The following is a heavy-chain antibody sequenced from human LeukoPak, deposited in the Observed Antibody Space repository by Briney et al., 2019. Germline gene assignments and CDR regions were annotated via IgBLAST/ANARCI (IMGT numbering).Heavy chain of an antibody. CDR2: IWYDGSNK. D-gene: IGHD2-2*01. CDR1: GFTFDTYG. Sequence: GGSLRLSCAASGFTFDTYGMHWVRQGPGKGLEWVAVIWYDGSNKYYADSAKGRFTISRDNSENTLYLQMNSLRAEDTAVYYCARARFRYCTTTSCFVKDYWGQGTLVTVSS. CDR3: ARARFRYCTTTSCFVKDY. V-gene: IGHV3-33*01. J-gene: IGHJ4*02.